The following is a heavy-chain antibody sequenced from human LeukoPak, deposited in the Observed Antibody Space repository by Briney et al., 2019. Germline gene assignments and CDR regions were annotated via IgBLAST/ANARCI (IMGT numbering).Heavy chain of an antibody. Sequence: GGSLRLSCAASGFTFSSYSMNWVRQAPGKGLEWVSYISSSSSTIYYADSVKGRFTISRDNAKNSLYLQMNSLRAEDTAVYYCAKAFLYGMDVWGQGTTVTVSS. CDR2: ISSSSSTI. J-gene: IGHJ6*02. V-gene: IGHV3-48*01. CDR1: GFTFSSYS. CDR3: AKAFLYGMDV.